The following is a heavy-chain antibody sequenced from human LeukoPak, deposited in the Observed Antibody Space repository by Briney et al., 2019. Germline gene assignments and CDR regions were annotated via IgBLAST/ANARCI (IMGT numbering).Heavy chain of an antibody. D-gene: IGHD6-6*01. V-gene: IGHV3-20*04. CDR1: GFTFDDYG. CDR3: ARDRIAARPVYYYYYMDV. Sequence: PGGSLRLSCAASGFTFDDYGMSWVRQAPGKGLEWVSGINWNGGSTGYADSVKGRFTISRDNARNSLYLQMNSLRAEDTALYYCARDRIAARPVYYYYYMDVWGKGTTVTVSS. CDR2: INWNGGST. J-gene: IGHJ6*03.